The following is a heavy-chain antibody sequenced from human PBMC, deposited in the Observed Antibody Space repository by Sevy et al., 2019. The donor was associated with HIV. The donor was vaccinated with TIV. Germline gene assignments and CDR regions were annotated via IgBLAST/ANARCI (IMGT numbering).Heavy chain of an antibody. CDR3: ARSPPIVVVPGAPSWFDP. CDR2: IIHSGST. J-gene: IGHJ5*02. D-gene: IGHD2-2*01. CDR1: GGSFSGYY. Sequence: SETLSLTCAVHGGSFSGYYWNWIRQPPGKGLEWIGEIIHSGSTNNNPSLKSQVTISVDTSKNQFSLKLSSVTAADTAVYYCARSPPIVVVPGAPSWFDPWGQGTLVTVSS. V-gene: IGHV4-34*12.